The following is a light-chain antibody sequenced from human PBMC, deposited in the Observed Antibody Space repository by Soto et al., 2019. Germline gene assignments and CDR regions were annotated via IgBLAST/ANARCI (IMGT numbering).Light chain of an antibody. J-gene: IGKJ5*01. CDR2: VAS. V-gene: IGKV1-16*01. Sequence: DSKMTQSPSSLSASVGDRVTITCRASHDIRNYLAWFQLKPGKVPKRLIYVASSLQSGVPSRFSGSGSGTEFTLTISRLQPDDFATYFCHSRAFGQGTRLEIK. CDR1: HDIRNY. CDR3: HSRA.